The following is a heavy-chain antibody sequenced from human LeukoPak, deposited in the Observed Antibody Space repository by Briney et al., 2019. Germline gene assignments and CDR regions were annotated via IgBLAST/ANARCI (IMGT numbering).Heavy chain of an antibody. D-gene: IGHD6-13*01. V-gene: IGHV3-53*01. CDR2: IYSGGST. Sequence: GGSLRLSCAASGFTVSSNYMSWVHQAPGKGLEWVSVIYSGGSTYYADSVKGRFTISRDNSKNTLYLQMNSLRAEDTAVYYCARAGYSSSWYYFDYWGQGTLVTVSS. CDR1: GFTVSSNY. J-gene: IGHJ4*02. CDR3: ARAGYSSSWYYFDY.